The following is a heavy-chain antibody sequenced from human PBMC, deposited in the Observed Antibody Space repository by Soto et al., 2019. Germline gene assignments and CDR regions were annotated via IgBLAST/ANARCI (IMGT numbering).Heavy chain of an antibody. V-gene: IGHV3-21*01. Sequence: EEQVVESGGGLVKPGGSLRLSCAASGFTFSGYSMNWVRQAPGKGLEWVSSISSSSSYIFYADSVKGRFTISRDNAKTSLYLQMNSLRAEDTAVYYCARDGIAATGYYYYYGMDVWGQGTTVTVSS. D-gene: IGHD6-13*01. CDR2: ISSSSSYI. CDR3: ARDGIAATGYYYYYGMDV. CDR1: GFTFSGYS. J-gene: IGHJ6*02.